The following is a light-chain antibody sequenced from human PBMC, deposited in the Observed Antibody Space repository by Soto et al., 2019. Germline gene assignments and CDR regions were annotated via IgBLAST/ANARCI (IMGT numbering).Light chain of an antibody. CDR1: QGISTY. J-gene: IGKJ1*01. CDR3: QQSYSTTWT. V-gene: IGKV1-39*01. CDR2: AAS. Sequence: DIQMTQSPSSLSAPVGDRVTITCRASQGISTYLNWYQQKPGKAPKLLIYAASSLQSGVPSRFSGSESETDFTLTISSLQPEDFANYSCQQSYSTTWTFGQGTKVDI.